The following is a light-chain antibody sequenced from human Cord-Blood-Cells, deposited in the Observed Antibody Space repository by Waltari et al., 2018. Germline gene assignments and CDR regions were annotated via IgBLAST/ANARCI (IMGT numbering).Light chain of an antibody. Sequence: QPVLTQSPSVSEAPRQRVTISCSGSSSNIGNNAVHWYHQLPGKAPKLLIYYDDLLPSGVSDRFSGSKSGTSASLSISGLQSEDEADYYCAAWDDSLNGWVFGGGTKLTVL. CDR3: AAWDDSLNGWV. V-gene: IGLV1-36*01. CDR2: YDD. CDR1: SSNIGNNA. J-gene: IGLJ3*02.